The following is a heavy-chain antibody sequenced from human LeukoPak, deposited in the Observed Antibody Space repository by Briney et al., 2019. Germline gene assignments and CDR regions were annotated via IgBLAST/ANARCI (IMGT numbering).Heavy chain of an antibody. V-gene: IGHV4-4*02. CDR3: ARAPYSSSSGGYYFDY. CDR2: IYHSGST. Sequence: SETLSLTCAVSGGSISSSNWWSWVRQPPGKGLEWIGEIYHSGSTNYNPSLKSRVTISVDKSKNQFSLKLSSVTAADTAVYYCARAPYSSSSGGYYFDYWGQGTLVTVSS. J-gene: IGHJ4*02. CDR1: GGSISSSNW. D-gene: IGHD6-6*01.